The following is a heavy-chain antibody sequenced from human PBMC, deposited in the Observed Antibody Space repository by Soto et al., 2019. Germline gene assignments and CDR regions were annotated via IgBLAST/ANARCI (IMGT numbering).Heavy chain of an antibody. CDR1: DYSISSGYY. D-gene: IGHD2-2*01. CDR2: IYHSGGT. Sequence: SETLSLTCAVSDYSISSGYYWGWIRQPPGKGLEWIGSIYHSGGTYYNPSLKSRVSISVDTSKNQFSLKLSSVTAADTAVYYCASRRDLTYCSSTSCYDDAFEIWGQGTMVTVSS. CDR3: ASRRDLTYCSSTSCYDDAFEI. J-gene: IGHJ3*02. V-gene: IGHV4-38-2*01.